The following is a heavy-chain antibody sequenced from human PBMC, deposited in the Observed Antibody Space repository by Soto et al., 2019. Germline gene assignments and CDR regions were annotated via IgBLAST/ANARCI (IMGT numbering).Heavy chain of an antibody. CDR1: GFGVSSNY. D-gene: IGHD6-19*01. Sequence: QPGGSLRLSCAASGFGVSSNYMAWVRQAPGKGLEWVSVILVGYPSYYADSVKGRFTISRDNSKNTLYLQMNSLRAEDTAVYYCAKLYSSGWYRAGDAFDIWGQGTMVTVSS. J-gene: IGHJ3*02. CDR2: ILVGYPS. V-gene: IGHV3-53*01. CDR3: AKLYSSGWYRAGDAFDI.